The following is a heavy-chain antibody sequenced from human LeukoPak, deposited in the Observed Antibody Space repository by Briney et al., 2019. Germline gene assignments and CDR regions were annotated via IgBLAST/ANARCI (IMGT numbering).Heavy chain of an antibody. J-gene: IGHJ4*02. CDR1: GFTFSHHH. CDR3: ARDQGDASGWFFDY. D-gene: IGHD6-19*01. V-gene: IGHV3-30*03. CDR2: IALDGSRK. Sequence: GGSLRLSCAASGFTFSHHHIHWVRQAPGKGLEWVTVIALDGSRKIYADSVKGRFTISRDNSKNTVSLQMNSLGVEDTAVYYCARDQGDASGWFFDYWGQEARVIVSS.